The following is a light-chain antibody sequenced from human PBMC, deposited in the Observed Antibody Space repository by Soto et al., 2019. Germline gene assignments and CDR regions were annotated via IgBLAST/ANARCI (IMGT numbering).Light chain of an antibody. V-gene: IGKV1-5*03. Sequence: DIQMTQSPSSLSASVGDIVTITCQASRDISKYLNWYLQKPGKAPKLLIYKASSLESGVPSRFSGSGSGTEFTLTISGLQPDDFATYYCQQYNSYSFGQGTKVDIK. J-gene: IGKJ1*01. CDR1: RDISKY. CDR2: KAS. CDR3: QQYNSYS.